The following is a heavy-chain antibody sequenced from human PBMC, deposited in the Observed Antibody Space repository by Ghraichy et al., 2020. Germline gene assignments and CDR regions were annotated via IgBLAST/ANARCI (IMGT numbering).Heavy chain of an antibody. V-gene: IGHV3-23*01. CDR3: AKVRRDSSSHPYYFDY. CDR2: ISGSGGST. D-gene: IGHD6-6*01. Sequence: GGSLRLSCAASGFTFSSYAMSWVRQAPGKGLEWVSAISGSGGSTYYADSVKGRFTISRDNSKNTLYLQMNSLRAEDTAVYYCAKVRRDSSSHPYYFDYWGQGTLVTVSS. CDR1: GFTFSSYA. J-gene: IGHJ4*02.